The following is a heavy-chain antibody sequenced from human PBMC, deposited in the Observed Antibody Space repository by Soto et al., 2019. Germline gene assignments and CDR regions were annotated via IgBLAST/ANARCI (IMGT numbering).Heavy chain of an antibody. CDR1: GGSISSGGYS. J-gene: IGHJ4*02. CDR3: ARAASSGSYFFDY. Sequence: QLQLQESGSGLVKPSQTLSLTCAVSGGSISSGGYSWSWIRQPPGKGLEWIGYIYHSGSTYYNPSLKDRGTISVDRSKNQFSLELSSVAAADTAVYYCARAASSGSYFFDYWGQGTLVTVSS. V-gene: IGHV4-30-2*01. CDR2: IYHSGST. D-gene: IGHD1-26*01.